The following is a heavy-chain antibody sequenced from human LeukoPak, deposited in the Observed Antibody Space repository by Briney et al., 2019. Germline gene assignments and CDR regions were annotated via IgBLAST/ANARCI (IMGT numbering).Heavy chain of an antibody. CDR1: GYTFTSYA. CDR3: ARDNVVVPAAKGLGYYYYGMDV. Sequence: ASVKVSCKASGYTFTSYAMHWVRQAPGQRLEWMGWINAGNGNTKYSQKFQGRVTITRDTSASTAYMELSSLRSEDTAVYYCARDNVVVPAAKGLGYYYYGMDVWGQGTTVTVSS. V-gene: IGHV1-3*01. D-gene: IGHD2-2*01. CDR2: INAGNGNT. J-gene: IGHJ6*02.